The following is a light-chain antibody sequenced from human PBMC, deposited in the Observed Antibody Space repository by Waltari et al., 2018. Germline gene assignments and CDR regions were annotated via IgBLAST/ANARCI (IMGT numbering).Light chain of an antibody. Sequence: QSALTQPAPVSGSPGQSITISCTGTSNAVRSYDPFPWYQQPPGKAPKLIIYEVNKRPSGISNRLSGSKSGNTASLTISGLEAEDEAEYYCCSYAGSIFVFGTGTKVTVL. CDR3: CSYAGSIFV. CDR2: EVN. V-gene: IGLV2-23*02. CDR1: SNAVRSYDP. J-gene: IGLJ1*01.